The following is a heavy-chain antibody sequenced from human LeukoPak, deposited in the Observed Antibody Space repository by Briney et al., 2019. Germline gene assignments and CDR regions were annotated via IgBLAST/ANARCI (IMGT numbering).Heavy chain of an antibody. Sequence: PGGSLRLSCAASGFTFSSYSMNWVRQAPGKGLKWVSYIGTSSSTIYYADSVKGRFTISRDNAENSLYLQMNSLRDEDTAVYYCARHDYGGSSGDYWGQGTLVTVSS. V-gene: IGHV3-48*02. CDR1: GFTFSSYS. CDR2: IGTSSSTI. J-gene: IGHJ4*02. D-gene: IGHD4-23*01. CDR3: ARHDYGGSSGDY.